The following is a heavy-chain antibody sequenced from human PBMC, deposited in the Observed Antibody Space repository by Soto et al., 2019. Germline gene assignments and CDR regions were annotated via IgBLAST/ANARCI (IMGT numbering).Heavy chain of an antibody. CDR2: ISAYNGNT. CDR1: GYTFTSYG. D-gene: IGHD3-10*01. J-gene: IGHJ4*02. Sequence: ASVKVSCKASGYTFTSYGISWVRQAPGQGLEWMGWISAYNGNTNYAQKLQGRVTMTTDTSTSTAYMELRSLRSDDTAVYYCARARNYYGSGSYYPPGYFDYWGQGTLVTVSS. V-gene: IGHV1-18*01. CDR3: ARARNYYGSGSYYPPGYFDY.